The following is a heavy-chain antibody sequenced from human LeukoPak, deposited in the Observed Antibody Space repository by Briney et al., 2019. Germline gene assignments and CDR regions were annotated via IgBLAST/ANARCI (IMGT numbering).Heavy chain of an antibody. D-gene: IGHD3-10*01. CDR2: ISISSNYI. CDR1: GFTFSRYS. CDR3: ARVMVRGVIIALGAFDI. J-gene: IGHJ3*02. V-gene: IGHV3-21*01. Sequence: GGSLRLSCAASGFTFSRYSMNWVRQAPGKGLEWVSSISISSNYIYYADSVKGRFTISRDNAKNSLYLQMNSLRAEDTAVYYCARVMVRGVIIALGAFDIWGQGTMVTVSS.